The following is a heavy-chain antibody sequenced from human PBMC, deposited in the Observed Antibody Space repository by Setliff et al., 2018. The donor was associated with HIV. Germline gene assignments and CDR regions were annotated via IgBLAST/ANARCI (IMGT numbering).Heavy chain of an antibody. V-gene: IGHV3-30*02. Sequence: GGSLRLSCAASGFTFSNYGIHWVRQAPGKGLEWVAFRRYDGSDKFYADSVKGRFTISRDNSKNTLFLQMNSLRSEDTAVYYCAKEDQRVTSVDYWGQGTPVTVS. J-gene: IGHJ4*02. CDR3: AKEDQRVTSVDY. CDR2: RRYDGSDK. CDR1: GFTFSNYG. D-gene: IGHD2-2*01.